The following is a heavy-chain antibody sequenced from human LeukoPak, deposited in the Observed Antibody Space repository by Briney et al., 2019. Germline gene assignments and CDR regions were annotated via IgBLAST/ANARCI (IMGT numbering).Heavy chain of an antibody. CDR1: GFTFSSYA. V-gene: IGHV3-23*01. J-gene: IGHJ4*02. Sequence: GGSLRLSCAASGFTFSSYAMSWVRQAPGKGLEWVSAISGSGGSTYYADSVKGRFTISRDNSKNTLYLQMNSLRAEDTAVYYCAEGRDGYNHFDYWGQGTLVTVSS. CDR2: ISGSGGST. D-gene: IGHD5-24*01. CDR3: AEGRDGYNHFDY.